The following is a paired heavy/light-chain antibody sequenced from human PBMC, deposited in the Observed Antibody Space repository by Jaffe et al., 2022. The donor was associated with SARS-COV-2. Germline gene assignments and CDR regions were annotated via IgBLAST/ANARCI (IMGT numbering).Heavy chain of an antibody. J-gene: IGHJ4*02. Sequence: QITLKESGPTLVRPTQTLTLTCTFSGFSLSTSGVSVGWIRQPPGKALEWLGLIYWDDDKRYSPSLKSRLTITKDTSKNQVVLTMTNMDPVDTATYFCTHRIPPDYWGQGSLVTVSS. D-gene: IGHD5-18*01. CDR2: IYWDDDK. CDR3: THRIPPDY. V-gene: IGHV2-5*02. CDR1: GFSLSTSGVS.
Light chain of an antibody. J-gene: IGKJ1*01. CDR1: QTFSSN. CDR2: GAS. V-gene: IGKV3-15*01. CDR3: QQYNNWPWT. Sequence: DIVMTQSPATLSVSPGERVTLSCRASQTFSSNLAWYQQKPGQTPRLLIYGASTRATGFPARFSGSGSGTEFTLTISSLQSEDFAVYYCQQYNNWPWTFGQGTKVEIK.